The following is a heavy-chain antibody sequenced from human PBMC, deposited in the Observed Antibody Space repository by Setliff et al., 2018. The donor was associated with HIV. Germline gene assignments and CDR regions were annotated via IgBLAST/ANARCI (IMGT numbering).Heavy chain of an antibody. CDR1: GFTFSSYN. J-gene: IGHJ6*02. Sequence: PGGSLRLSCAASGFTFSSYNMNWVRQAPGKGLEWVSSISSTSTYTYYADSLKGRFTTSRDNAKNSLYPQVNSLRAEDTAVYYCARILSSRGIIEAYYYAMDVWSQGTTVTVSS. V-gene: IGHV3-21*06. D-gene: IGHD3-10*01. CDR3: ARILSSRGIIEAYYYAMDV. CDR2: ISSTSTYT.